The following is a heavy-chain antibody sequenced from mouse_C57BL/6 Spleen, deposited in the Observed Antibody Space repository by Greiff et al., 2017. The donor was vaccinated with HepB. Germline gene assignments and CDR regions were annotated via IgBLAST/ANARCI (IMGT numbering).Heavy chain of an antibody. CDR1: GYSFTGYY. CDR3: ARGPPYGSSLYYYAMDY. Sequence: EVQLQQSGPELVKPGASVKISCKASGYSFTGYYMNWVKQSPEKSLEWIGEINPSTGGTTYNQKFKAKATLTVDKSSSTAYMQLKSLTSEDSAVYYCARGPPYGSSLYYYAMDYWGQGTSVTVSS. CDR2: INPSTGGT. V-gene: IGHV1-42*01. J-gene: IGHJ4*01. D-gene: IGHD1-1*01.